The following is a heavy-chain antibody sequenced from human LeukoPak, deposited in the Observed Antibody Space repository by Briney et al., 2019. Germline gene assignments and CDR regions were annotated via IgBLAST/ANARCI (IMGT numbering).Heavy chain of an antibody. V-gene: IGHV3-30*04. CDR3: ARDLKRSSGWLSFDY. CDR1: GFTFSSYA. D-gene: IGHD6-19*01. J-gene: IGHJ4*02. Sequence: GGSLRLSCAASGFTFSSYAMHWVRQAPGKGLEWVAVISYDGSNKYYADSVKGRFTISRDNSKNTLYLQMNSLRAEDTAVYYCARDLKRSSGWLSFDYWGQGTLVTVSS. CDR2: ISYDGSNK.